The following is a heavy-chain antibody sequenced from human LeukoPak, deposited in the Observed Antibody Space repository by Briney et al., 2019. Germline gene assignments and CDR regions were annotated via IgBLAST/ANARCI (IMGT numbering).Heavy chain of an antibody. CDR2: IYTSGST. Sequence: SETLSLTCTVSGRSISSYYWSWIRRPAGKGLEWIGRIYTSGSTNYNPSLKSRVTMSVDTSKNQFSLKPSSVTAADTAVYYCASGSIASLVYWGQGTLVTVSS. J-gene: IGHJ4*02. CDR1: GRSISSYY. V-gene: IGHV4-4*07. D-gene: IGHD6-6*01. CDR3: ASGSIASLVY.